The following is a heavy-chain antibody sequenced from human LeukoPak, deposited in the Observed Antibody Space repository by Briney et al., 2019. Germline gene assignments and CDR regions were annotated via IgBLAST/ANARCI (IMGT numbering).Heavy chain of an antibody. V-gene: IGHV4-59*01. Sequence: SETLSLTCTVSGGSIRSYYWSWIRQPPGKGLEWIGYIYYSGNTNYNPSLKSRVTISVDTSKNQFSLKVSSVTAADTAVYYCARGNDYYDSSGLFDCWGQGTLVTVSS. J-gene: IGHJ4*02. CDR2: IYYSGNT. CDR1: GGSIRSYY. CDR3: ARGNDYYDSSGLFDC. D-gene: IGHD3-22*01.